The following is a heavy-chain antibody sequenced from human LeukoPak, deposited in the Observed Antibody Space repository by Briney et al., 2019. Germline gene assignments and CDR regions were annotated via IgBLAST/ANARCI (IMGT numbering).Heavy chain of an antibody. Sequence: GSLRLSCAASGFTSSSDVISCVPQAPGQGREGFSAISGTGVIAYYTATRKGRFTISRENSKNTLSLQVNSLRAEDTVVYYCVKDSSGRGYYGSGRLWEPKEANFNYFDYWGQGTLVTVSS. CDR2: ISGTGVIA. CDR3: VKDSSGRGYYGSGRLWEPKEANFNYFDY. CDR1: GFTSSSDV. V-gene: IGHV3-23*01. D-gene: IGHD3-10*01. J-gene: IGHJ4*02.